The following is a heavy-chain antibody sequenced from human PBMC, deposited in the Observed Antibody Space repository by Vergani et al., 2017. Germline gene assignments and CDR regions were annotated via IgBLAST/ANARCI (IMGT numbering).Heavy chain of an antibody. J-gene: IGHJ3*01. CDR2: ISWNSGAV. Sequence: EVQVVESGGGLVQPGGSLRLSCAASGFIFSDYYMSWVRQGPGKGLEWVSGISWNSGAVDYADSVRGRFTISRDNAKNSLFLEMNSLRFEDTAVYFCTKGSVYYHDSAGHGYDPYTGFDLWGQGTLVTVSS. CDR1: GFIFSDYY. CDR3: TKGSVYYHDSAGHGYDPYTGFDL. D-gene: IGHD5-12*01. V-gene: IGHV3-9*01.